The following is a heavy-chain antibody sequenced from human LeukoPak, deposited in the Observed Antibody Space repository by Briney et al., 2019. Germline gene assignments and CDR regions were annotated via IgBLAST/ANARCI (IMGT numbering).Heavy chain of an antibody. D-gene: IGHD4-11*01. J-gene: IGHJ4*02. V-gene: IGHV1-2*06. CDR1: GHTFTGYY. Sequence: ASVKVSCKASGHTFTGYYMHWVRQAPGQGLEWMGRINPNSGGTNYAQKFQGRVTMTRDTSISTAYMELSRLRSDDTAVYYCARDYSNYGFDYWGQGTLVTVSS. CDR2: INPNSGGT. CDR3: ARDYSNYGFDY.